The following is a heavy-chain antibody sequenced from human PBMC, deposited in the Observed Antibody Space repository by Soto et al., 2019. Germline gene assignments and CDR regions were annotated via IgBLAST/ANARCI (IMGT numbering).Heavy chain of an antibody. D-gene: IGHD3-22*01. Sequence: EVQLVESGGGLVQPGGSLRLSCAASGFTFSSYSMNWVRQAPGKGLEWVSYISSSSSTICYADSVKGRFTISRDNAKNSLYLQMNSLRDEDTAVYYCARDGSGYRDVYYYYGMDVWGQGTTVTVSS. CDR1: GFTFSSYS. CDR2: ISSSSSTI. J-gene: IGHJ6*02. CDR3: ARDGSGYRDVYYYYGMDV. V-gene: IGHV3-48*02.